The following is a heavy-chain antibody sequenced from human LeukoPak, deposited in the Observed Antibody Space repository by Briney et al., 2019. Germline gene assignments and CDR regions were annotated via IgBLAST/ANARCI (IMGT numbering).Heavy chain of an antibody. D-gene: IGHD1-26*01. Sequence: PGGSLRLSCAASGFTFSSYGMHWVRQAPGKGLEWVAVISYDGSNKYYADSVKGRFTISRDNSKNTLYLQMNSPRAEDTAVYYCARDRFSFRSYDAFDIWGQGTMVTVSS. V-gene: IGHV3-30*03. CDR2: ISYDGSNK. CDR3: ARDRFSFRSYDAFDI. J-gene: IGHJ3*02. CDR1: GFTFSSYG.